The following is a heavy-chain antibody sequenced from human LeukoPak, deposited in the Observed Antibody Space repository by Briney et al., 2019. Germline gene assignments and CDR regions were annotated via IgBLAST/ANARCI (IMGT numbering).Heavy chain of an antibody. J-gene: IGHJ4*02. CDR2: IGSHGDST. V-gene: IGHV3-64D*06. D-gene: IGHD6-19*01. Sequence: HPGGSLRLSCSASGFTFSTYPMHWVRQAPGKGLEYVSAIGSHGDSTYYADSVKGRFTISRDNSKNTLYLQMSSLRPEDTAVYYCVRDHRDASNGWYYFDYWGQGTLVTVSS. CDR3: VRDHRDASNGWYYFDY. CDR1: GFTFSTYP.